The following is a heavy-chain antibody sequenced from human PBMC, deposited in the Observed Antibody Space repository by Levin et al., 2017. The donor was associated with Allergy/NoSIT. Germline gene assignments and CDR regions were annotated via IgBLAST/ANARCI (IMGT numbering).Heavy chain of an antibody. CDR2: INPNSGGT. D-gene: IGHD5-12*01. V-gene: IGHV1-2*04. CDR3: ARVSYRGYNKLFDY. Sequence: GESLKISCKASGYTFTGYYMHWVRQAPGQGLEWMGWINPNSGGTNYAQKFQGWVTMTRDTSISTAYMELSRLRSDDTAVYYCARVSYRGYNKLFDYWGQGTLVTVSS. J-gene: IGHJ4*02. CDR1: GYTFTGYY.